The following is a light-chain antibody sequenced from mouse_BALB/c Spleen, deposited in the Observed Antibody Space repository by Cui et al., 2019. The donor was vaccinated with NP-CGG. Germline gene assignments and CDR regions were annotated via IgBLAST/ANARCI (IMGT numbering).Light chain of an antibody. CDR1: TGDVTTSNY. CDR2: GTN. Sequence: QAVVTQESALTTSPGETVTLTFRSNTGDVTTSNYANWVQEKPDHLFTGLIGGTNNRAPGVPARFSGSLIGDKAALTITGAQTEDEAIYFCALWYSNHWVFGGGTKLTVL. V-gene: IGLV1*01. CDR3: ALWYSNHWV. J-gene: IGLJ1*01.